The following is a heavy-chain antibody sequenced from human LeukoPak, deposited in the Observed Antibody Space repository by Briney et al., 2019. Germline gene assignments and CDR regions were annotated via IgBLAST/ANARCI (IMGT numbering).Heavy chain of an antibody. CDR1: GFTFSSYG. J-gene: IGHJ6*02. CDR3: ARDSYSGYDFVFGGMDV. D-gene: IGHD5-12*01. V-gene: IGHV3-33*01. Sequence: PGRSLRLSCAASGFTFSSYGMHWVRQAPGKGLEWVVVIWYDGSNKYYADSVKGRFTISRDNSKNTLYLQMNSLRAEDTAVYYCARDSYSGYDFVFGGMDVWGQGTTVTVSS. CDR2: IWYDGSNK.